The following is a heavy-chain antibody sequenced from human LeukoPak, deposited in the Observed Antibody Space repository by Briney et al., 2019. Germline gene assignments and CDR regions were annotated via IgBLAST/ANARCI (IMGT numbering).Heavy chain of an antibody. CDR2: IYPGDSDT. D-gene: IGHD2-15*01. CDR3: ARFVGACSGGSCYSDY. Sequence: GESLQISCKGSGYSINNYWIGWVRQMPGKGLEWMGIIYPGDSDTRYSPSFQGQVTISADKSISTAYLQWNSPKASDTAMYYCARFVGACSGGSCYSDYWGQGTLVTVSS. CDR1: GYSINNYW. J-gene: IGHJ4*02. V-gene: IGHV5-51*01.